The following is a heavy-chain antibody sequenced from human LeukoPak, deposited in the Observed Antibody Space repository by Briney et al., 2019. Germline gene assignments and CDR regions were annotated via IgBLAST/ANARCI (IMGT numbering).Heavy chain of an antibody. J-gene: IGHJ4*02. CDR1: GFTFSGYG. D-gene: IGHD2-15*01. CDR3: AKGVGYCSGGSCQQFDY. CDR2: ISGSGGST. Sequence: GALRLSCAASGFTFSGYGMSWVRQAPGEGLKWVSAISGSGGSTYYADSVKGRITISRDNSKNTLYLQMNSLRAEDTAVYYCAKGVGYCSGGSCQQFDYWGQGTLVTVSS. V-gene: IGHV3-23*01.